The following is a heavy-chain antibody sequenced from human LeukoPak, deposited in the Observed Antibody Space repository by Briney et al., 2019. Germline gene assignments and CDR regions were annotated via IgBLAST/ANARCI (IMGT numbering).Heavy chain of an antibody. J-gene: IGHJ3*02. CDR1: GFTFSSYA. V-gene: IGHV3-23*01. CDR3: AKGYSSSWYRDAFDI. Sequence: PGGSPRLSCAASGFTFSSYATSWVRQAPGKGLEWVSAINGIGGRTYYADSVKGRFTTSRDNSKQTLYLQMNSLRAEDTAVYYCAKGYSSSWYRDAFDIWGQGTMVTVSS. CDR2: INGIGGRT. D-gene: IGHD6-13*01.